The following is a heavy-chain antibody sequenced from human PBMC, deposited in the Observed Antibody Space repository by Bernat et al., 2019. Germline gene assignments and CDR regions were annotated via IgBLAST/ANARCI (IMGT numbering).Heavy chain of an antibody. CDR1: GFTFSSYA. D-gene: IGHD6-19*01. CDR2: ISYDGSNK. CDR3: ARNSGWYAVDYFDY. Sequence: QVQLVESGGGVVQPGRSLRLSCAASGFTFSSYAMHWVRQAPGKGLEWVAVISYDGSNKYYADSVKGRFTISRDNSKNTLYLQMNSLRAEDTAVYYCARNSGWYAVDYFDYWGQGTLVTVSS. V-gene: IGHV3-30-3*01. J-gene: IGHJ4*02.